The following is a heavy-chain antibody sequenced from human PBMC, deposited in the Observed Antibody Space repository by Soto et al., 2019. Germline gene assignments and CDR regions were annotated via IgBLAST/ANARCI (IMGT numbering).Heavy chain of an antibody. V-gene: IGHV3-33*01. J-gene: IGHJ4*02. CDR3: ARDPSHGSGSYLDS. D-gene: IGHD3-10*01. CDR1: GFIFSDYG. CDR2: IWYDGSNK. Sequence: PGGSLRLSCAASGFIFSDYGMHWVRQAPGKGLEWVAVIWYDGSNKYYADSVKGRLTVSRDNFKNMLFLQMNGLRAEDTAVFYCARDPSHGSGSYLDSWGQGTLVTVSS.